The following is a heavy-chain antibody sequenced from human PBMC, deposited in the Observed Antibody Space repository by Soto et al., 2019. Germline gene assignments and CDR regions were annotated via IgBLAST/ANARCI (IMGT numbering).Heavy chain of an antibody. Sequence: PSETLSLTCTVSGGSISSSSYYWGWIRQPPGKGLEWIGSIYYSGSTYYNPSLKSRVTISVDTSKNQFFLKLSSVTAADTSVYYCARHVLTDIWFGELLSYYYYYGMDVWGQGTTVTVSS. CDR2: IYYSGST. CDR3: ARHVLTDIWFGELLSYYYYYGMDV. J-gene: IGHJ6*02. CDR1: GGSISSSSYY. V-gene: IGHV4-39*01. D-gene: IGHD3-10*01.